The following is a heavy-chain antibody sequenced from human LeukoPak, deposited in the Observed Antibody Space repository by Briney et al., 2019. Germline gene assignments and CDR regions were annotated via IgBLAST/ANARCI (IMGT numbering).Heavy chain of an antibody. CDR1: GGSISSGGYY. CDR2: IYYSGST. D-gene: IGHD3-10*01. V-gene: IGHV4-31*03. J-gene: IGHJ5*02. Sequence: EPSETLSLTCTVSGGSISSGGYYWSWIRKHPGKGLEWIGYIYYSGSTYSNPSLESRVTISVDTSKNQFSLNLSSVTAADTAVYYCARHSNYGSGSYYRYWFDPWGQGTLVTVSS. CDR3: ARHSNYGSGSYYRYWFDP.